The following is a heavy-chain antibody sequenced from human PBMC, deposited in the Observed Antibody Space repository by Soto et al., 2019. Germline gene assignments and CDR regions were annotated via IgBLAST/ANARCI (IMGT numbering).Heavy chain of an antibody. CDR3: ASSTRGGFYEM. V-gene: IGHV3-74*01. CDR2: INPDGSRT. CDR1: GFTFTSQW. J-gene: IGHJ2*01. Sequence: EVPLVESGGGLVQPGGSLRLSCVTSGFTFTSQWMHWVRQAPGKGLVWVIRINPDGSRTDYADSVKGRFTISRDNTKSTFYLQMNSLRVDDTGVYFCASSTRGGFYEMWGRGTRVTVSS. D-gene: IGHD2-2*01.